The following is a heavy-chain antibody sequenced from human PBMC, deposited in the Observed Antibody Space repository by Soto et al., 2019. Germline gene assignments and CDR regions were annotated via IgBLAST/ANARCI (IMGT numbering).Heavy chain of an antibody. J-gene: IGHJ6*02. D-gene: IGHD6-6*01. CDR2: INHSGST. V-gene: IGHV4-34*01. Sequence: ETLSLTCTVSGGSIRGYHWSWIRQPPGKGLEWIGEINHSGSTNYNPSLKSRVIISLETSKNQFSLILTSVTAADTAVYYCARGLSSSATFYHYYGMDVWGQGTTVTVSS. CDR3: ARGLSSSATFYHYYGMDV. CDR1: GGSIRGYH.